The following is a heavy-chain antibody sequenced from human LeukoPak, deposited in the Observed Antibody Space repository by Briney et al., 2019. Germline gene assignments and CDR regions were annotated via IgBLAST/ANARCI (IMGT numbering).Heavy chain of an antibody. Sequence: GGSLRLSCAASGFTFSSYAMSWVRQAPGKGLEWVSAISGSGGSTYYADSVKGRFTISRDNSKNTLYLQMNSLRAEDTAVYYCAKDIPRDDYDSSGKHDAFDIWGQGTMVTVSS. V-gene: IGHV3-23*01. D-gene: IGHD3-22*01. CDR3: AKDIPRDDYDSSGKHDAFDI. J-gene: IGHJ3*02. CDR2: ISGSGGST. CDR1: GFTFSSYA.